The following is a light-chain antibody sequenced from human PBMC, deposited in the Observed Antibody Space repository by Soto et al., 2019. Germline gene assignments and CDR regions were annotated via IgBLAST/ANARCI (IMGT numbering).Light chain of an antibody. V-gene: IGKV3-15*01. CDR3: QQYNNWPPIT. CDR2: GAS. CDR1: QSVSSN. Sequence: ETVLTQSPGTLSLSPWVRATLSCRASQSVSSNLAWYQQKPGQAPRLLIYGASTRATGIPARFSGSGSGTEFTLTISSLQSEDFAVYYCQQYNNWPPITFGQGTRLEIK. J-gene: IGKJ5*01.